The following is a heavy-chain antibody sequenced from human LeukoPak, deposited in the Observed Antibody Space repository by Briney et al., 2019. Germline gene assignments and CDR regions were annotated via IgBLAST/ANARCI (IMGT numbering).Heavy chain of an antibody. CDR1: GGSISSGSYY. CDR3: AMSTFKVMTGYSDY. Sequence: SETLSLTCTVSGGSISSGSYYWSWIRQPAGKGLEWIGRIYTSGSTNYNPSLKSRVTISVDTSKNQFSLKLSSVTAADTAVYYCAMSTFKVMTGYSDYWGQGTLVTVSS. V-gene: IGHV4-61*02. CDR2: IYTSGST. D-gene: IGHD3-9*01. J-gene: IGHJ4*02.